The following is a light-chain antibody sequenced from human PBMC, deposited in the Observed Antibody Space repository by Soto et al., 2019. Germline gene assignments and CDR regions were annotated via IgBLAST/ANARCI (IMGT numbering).Light chain of an antibody. Sequence: IPLTHVPSSLSASVRDRVTLSRRASQSINTSLNWYQQKPGKAPNLLIFTSSNLQSGVPSRFSGSGSGTEFTLTISSLHPEDFATYCCLQHNNYPPTFGHGTKADIK. J-gene: IGKJ1*01. CDR2: TSS. CDR1: QSINTS. V-gene: IGKV1-17*01. CDR3: LQHNNYPPT.